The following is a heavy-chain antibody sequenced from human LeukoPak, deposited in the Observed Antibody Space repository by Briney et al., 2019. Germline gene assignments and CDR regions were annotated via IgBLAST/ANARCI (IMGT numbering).Heavy chain of an antibody. CDR1: GYTFTGQY. J-gene: IGHJ4*02. Sequence: ASVKVSCKASGYTFTGQYLHWVRQAPGQGLEWMGWITPNSGGTNYAQKFQGRVTMTRDTSISTAHMELSSLRSDDTAIYYCATGSGTYSPDYWGQGTLVTVPS. CDR2: ITPNSGGT. D-gene: IGHD3-10*01. V-gene: IGHV1-2*02. CDR3: ATGSGTYSPDY.